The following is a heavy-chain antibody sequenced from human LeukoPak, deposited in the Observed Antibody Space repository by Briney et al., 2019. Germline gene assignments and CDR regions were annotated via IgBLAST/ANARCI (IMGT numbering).Heavy chain of an antibody. CDR2: INPNSGGT. V-gene: IGHV1-2*02. CDR3: ARAGFDYYDSSGWTFDY. Sequence: GASVKVSCKASGYTFTGYYMHWVRQAPGQGLEWMGWINPNSGGTNYAQKFQGRVTMTRDTSISTAYMELSRLRSDDTAVYYCARAGFDYYDSSGWTFDYWGQGTLVTVSS. CDR1: GYTFTGYY. D-gene: IGHD3-22*01. J-gene: IGHJ4*02.